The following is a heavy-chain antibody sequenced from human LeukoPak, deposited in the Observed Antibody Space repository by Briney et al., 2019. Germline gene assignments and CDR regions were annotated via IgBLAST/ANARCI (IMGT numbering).Heavy chain of an antibody. CDR3: ARAWLRLNPYFDY. D-gene: IGHD5-12*01. CDR1: GYTFTNYD. CDR2: MNPNSGNT. V-gene: IGHV1-8*01. Sequence: ASVKVSCKASGYTFTNYDINWVRQATGQGLEWMGWMNPNSGNTGYAQKFQGRVTMTRNTSISTAYMELSRLRSDDTAVYYCARAWLRLNPYFDYWGQGTLVTVSS. J-gene: IGHJ4*02.